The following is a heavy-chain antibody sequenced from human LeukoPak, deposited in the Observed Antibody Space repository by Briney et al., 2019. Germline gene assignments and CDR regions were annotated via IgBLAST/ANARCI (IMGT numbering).Heavy chain of an antibody. Sequence: SETLSLTCVVYGGSLSGYYWNWIRQPPGKGLEWIGEINQSGNTNYNPSLESRVTISVDTSKNQFFLKLNSVTAADTAVYYCARDKSQWLVPGNWFDPWGQGTLVTVSS. V-gene: IGHV4-34*01. J-gene: IGHJ5*02. CDR2: INQSGNT. CDR1: GGSLSGYY. D-gene: IGHD6-19*01. CDR3: ARDKSQWLVPGNWFDP.